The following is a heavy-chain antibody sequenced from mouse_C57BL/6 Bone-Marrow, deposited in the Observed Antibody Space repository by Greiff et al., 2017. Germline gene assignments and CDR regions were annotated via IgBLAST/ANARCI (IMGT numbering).Heavy chain of an antibody. D-gene: IGHD1-1*01. CDR1: GYTFTSYW. Sequence: VQLQQPGAELVKPGASVKMSCKASGYTFTSYWITWVKQRPGQGLEWIGDIYPGSGSTNYNEKFKSKATLTVDTSSSTAYMQLSSLTSEDSAVYYCARGDYGSRNWYFDVWGTGTTVTVSS. J-gene: IGHJ1*03. CDR2: IYPGSGST. CDR3: ARGDYGSRNWYFDV. V-gene: IGHV1-55*01.